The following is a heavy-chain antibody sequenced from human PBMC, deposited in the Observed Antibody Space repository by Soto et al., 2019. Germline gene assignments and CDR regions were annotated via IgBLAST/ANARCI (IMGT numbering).Heavy chain of an antibody. V-gene: IGHV3-23*01. CDR1: GFTFNNYP. J-gene: IGHJ4*02. D-gene: IGHD1-26*01. Sequence: EVQLLDSGGALVQPGGSLRLSCAASGFTFNNYPMNWVRQAPGKGLEWVSGISGSGGSTDYADSVKGRFTISRDNSKNTVYLQMNSLRAEDTDVYYCAKRPLKYSGSYFDYWGQGTLVTVSS. CDR2: ISGSGGST. CDR3: AKRPLKYSGSYFDY.